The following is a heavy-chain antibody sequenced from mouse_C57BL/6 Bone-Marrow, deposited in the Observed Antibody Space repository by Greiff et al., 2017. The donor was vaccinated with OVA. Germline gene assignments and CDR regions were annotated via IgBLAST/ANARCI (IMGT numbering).Heavy chain of an antibody. V-gene: IGHV1-5*01. CDR1: GYTFTSYW. CDR2: IYPGNSDT. Sequence: EVQLQQSGTVLARPGASVKMSCKTSGYTFTSYWMHWVKQRPGQGLEWIGAIYPGNSDTSYNQKFKGKATLTAVTSASTAYMELSSLTNEDSAVYYCTGTYYGNAMDDWGQGTSVTVSS. CDR3: TGTYYGNAMDD. D-gene: IGHD2-10*01. J-gene: IGHJ4*01.